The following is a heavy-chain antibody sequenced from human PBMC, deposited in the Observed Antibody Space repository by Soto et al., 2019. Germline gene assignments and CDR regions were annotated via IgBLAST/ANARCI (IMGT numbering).Heavy chain of an antibody. V-gene: IGHV4-34*01. Sequence: QVQLQQWGAGLLKPSETLSLTCAVYGGSFSGYYWSWIRQPPGKGLEWIGEINHSGSTNYNPSLKSRVTISVDTSKNQFSLKLSSVTAADTAVYYCASPGYETDVRDYLGQGTLVTVSS. CDR2: INHSGST. J-gene: IGHJ4*02. CDR1: GGSFSGYY. CDR3: ASPGYETDVRDY. D-gene: IGHD3-3*01.